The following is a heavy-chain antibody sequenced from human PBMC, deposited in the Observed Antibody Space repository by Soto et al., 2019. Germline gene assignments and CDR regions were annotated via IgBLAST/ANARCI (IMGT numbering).Heavy chain of an antibody. V-gene: IGHV4-34*01. Sequence: QVQLQQWGAGLLNPSETLSLTCAVYGGSFSGYYWSWIRQPPGKGLEWIGEINHSGSTNYNPSLKSRVTISVDTSKNQFSLKLSSVTAADTAVYYCASSAYYDSSGYSRFDYWGQGTLVTVSS. CDR2: INHSGST. D-gene: IGHD3-22*01. CDR1: GGSFSGYY. CDR3: ASSAYYDSSGYSRFDY. J-gene: IGHJ4*02.